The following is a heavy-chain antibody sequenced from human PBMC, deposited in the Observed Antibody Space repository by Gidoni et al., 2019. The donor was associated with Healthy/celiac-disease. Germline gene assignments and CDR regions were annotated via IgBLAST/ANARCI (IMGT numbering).Heavy chain of an antibody. D-gene: IGHD3-10*01. V-gene: IGHV3-15*01. J-gene: IGHJ6*02. CDR2: IKSKTDGGTT. CDR1: GFTFRNAW. CDR3: TVWFGELSPYYYGMDV. Sequence: EVQLVESGGGLVKPGGSLRLSCAASGFTFRNAWMSWVRQAPGKGLEWVGRIKSKTDGGTTDYAAPVKGRFTISRDDSKNTLYLQMNSLKTEDTAVYYCTVWFGELSPYYYGMDVWGQGTTVTVSS.